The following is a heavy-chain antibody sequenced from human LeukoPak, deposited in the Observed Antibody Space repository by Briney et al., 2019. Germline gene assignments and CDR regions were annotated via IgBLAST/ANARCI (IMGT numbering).Heavy chain of an antibody. D-gene: IGHD3-16*02. J-gene: IGHJ4*02. CDR2: ISGHNGNT. CDR1: GYTFTNFG. CDR3: ARAGVNIGGIIVNSLDS. V-gene: IGHV1-18*01. Sequence: GASVKVSCKTPGYTFTNFGISRVRQAPGQGPEWMGWISGHNGNTKYAKNLQDRVKMTIDTSTTTACMELRSLTSDDTGVYYCARAGVNIGGIIVNSLDSWGQGTLITVSS.